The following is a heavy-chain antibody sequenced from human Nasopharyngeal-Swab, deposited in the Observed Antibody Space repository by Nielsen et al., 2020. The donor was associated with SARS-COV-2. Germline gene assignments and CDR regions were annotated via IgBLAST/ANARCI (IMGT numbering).Heavy chain of an antibody. CDR3: ARANGVRGVIVDYYYYMDV. CDR2: IYYSGST. D-gene: IGHD3-10*01. J-gene: IGHJ6*03. Sequence: SETLSLTCTVSGGSISSGGYYWSWIRQHPGKGLEWIGYIYYSGSTYYNPSLKSRVTISVDTSKNQFSLKLSSVTAADTAVYYCARANGVRGVIVDYYYYMDVWGKGTTVPSP. CDR1: GGSISSGGYY. V-gene: IGHV4-31*03.